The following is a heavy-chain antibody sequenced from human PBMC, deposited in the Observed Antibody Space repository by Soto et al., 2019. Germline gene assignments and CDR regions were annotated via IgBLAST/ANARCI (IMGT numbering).Heavy chain of an antibody. V-gene: IGHV4-30-4*01. CDR1: GVSISSGDYY. CDR2: SYYSGST. J-gene: IGHJ6*02. CDR3: ARGEHSRSSRYGNDV. Sequence: LTCTVSGVSISSGDYYWSWIRPPPGKGLEWIGYSYYSGSTYYKPSLKSRVTISVDTSKNQFSLKLSPVTAADTAVYYWARGEHSRSSRYGNDVRGHCTPVTISS. D-gene: IGHD6-6*01.